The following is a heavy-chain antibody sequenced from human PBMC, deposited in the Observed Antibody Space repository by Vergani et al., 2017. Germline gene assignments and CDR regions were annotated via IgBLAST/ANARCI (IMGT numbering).Heavy chain of an antibody. J-gene: IGHJ5*02. CDR3: ASDTHSGQRADR. D-gene: IGHD6-19*01. Sequence: QLQLQQSGPGLVKPSETLFLTCTVSADPISSGSYYWGWIRPPPGKSLEWIGSIYYSGFTYYYPSLKSRVAISVDTPKNQFSLKVTSVTAADTAVYYCASDTHSGQRADRWGQGILVTVTS. CDR1: ADPISSGSYY. V-gene: IGHV4-39*07. CDR2: IYYSGFT.